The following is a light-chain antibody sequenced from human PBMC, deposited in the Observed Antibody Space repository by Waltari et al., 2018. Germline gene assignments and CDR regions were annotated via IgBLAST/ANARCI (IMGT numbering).Light chain of an antibody. CDR2: KDS. CDR1: VLTKNF. CDR3: YSAADTRGV. J-gene: IGLJ3*02. V-gene: IGLV3-27*01. Sequence: TQPSSVSVSPGQTDRIPCSGDVLTKNFARWFQQKPGQAPVVVIYKDSERPSGIPERFSGSTSGTTVTLTISGARVDDEADYYCYSAADTRGVFGGGAKLTVL.